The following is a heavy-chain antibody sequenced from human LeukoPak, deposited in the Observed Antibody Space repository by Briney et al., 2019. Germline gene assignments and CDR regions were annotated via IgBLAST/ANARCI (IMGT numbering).Heavy chain of an antibody. Sequence: GGSLRLSCAASGFTFSDYYMSWIRQAPGKGLEGGSYISSSGSTIYYADSVKGRFTISRDNAKNSLYLQMNSLRAEDTAVYYCARDRNILTGYASADYWGQGTLVTVSS. CDR2: ISSSGSTI. CDR1: GFTFSDYY. V-gene: IGHV3-11*01. CDR3: ARDRNILTGYASADY. D-gene: IGHD3-9*01. J-gene: IGHJ4*02.